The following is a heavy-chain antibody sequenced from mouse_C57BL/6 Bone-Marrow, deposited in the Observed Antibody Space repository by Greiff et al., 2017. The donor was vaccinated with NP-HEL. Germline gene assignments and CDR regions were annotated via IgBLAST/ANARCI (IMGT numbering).Heavy chain of an antibody. CDR2: IHPNSGST. J-gene: IGHJ1*03. CDR1: GYTFTSYW. Sequence: VQLQQSGAELVKPGASVKLSCKASGYTFTSYWMHWVKQRPGQGLEWIGMIHPNSGSTNYNEKFKSKATLTVDKSSSTAYMQLSSLTSEDSAVYYCAREGDYDWYFDVWGTGTTVTVSS. V-gene: IGHV1-64*01. CDR3: AREGDYDWYFDV. D-gene: IGHD2-4*01.